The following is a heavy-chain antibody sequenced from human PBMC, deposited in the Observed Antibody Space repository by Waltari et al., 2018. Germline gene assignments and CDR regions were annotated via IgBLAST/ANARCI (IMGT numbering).Heavy chain of an antibody. CDR1: CFSFHGPT. CDR2: IRRQPFNYAT. D-gene: IGHD1-1*01. V-gene: IGHV3-73*01. Sequence: EVKVVESGGGLVQPGGSLKLSFATSCFSFHGPTIHWVRQTPGRGLEWVGSIRRQPFNYATAYSESVKGRFTISRDDSKNTAYLQMNNLMTEDTAVYYCSGGEVTGTDFWGQGTLVTVSS. J-gene: IGHJ4*02. CDR3: SGGEVTGTDF.